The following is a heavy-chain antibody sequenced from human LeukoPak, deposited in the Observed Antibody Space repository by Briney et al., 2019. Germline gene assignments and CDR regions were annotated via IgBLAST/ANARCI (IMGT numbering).Heavy chain of an antibody. V-gene: IGHV3-48*03. D-gene: IGHD3-22*01. CDR3: ARDHRTYYYDSSGYYRHHDAFDI. Sequence: GGSLRLSCAASGFTFSSYEMNWVRQAPGKGLEWVSYISSSGSTIYYADSVKGRFTISRDNAKNSLYLQMNSLRAEDTAVYYCARDHRTYYYDSSGYYRHHDAFDIWGQGPMVTVSS. J-gene: IGHJ3*02. CDR1: GFTFSSYE. CDR2: ISSSGSTI.